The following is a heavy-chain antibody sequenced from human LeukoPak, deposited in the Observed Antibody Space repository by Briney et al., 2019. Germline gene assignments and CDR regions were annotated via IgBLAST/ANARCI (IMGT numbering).Heavy chain of an antibody. CDR2: INAGNGNT. J-gene: IGHJ4*02. D-gene: IGHD3-3*01. CDR1: GYTFTSYA. Sequence: ASVKVSCKASGYTFTSYAMHWVRQAPGQRLEWMGWINAGNGNTKYSQEFQGRVTITRDTSASTAYMELSSLRSEDMAVYYCARPHYDFWSGYYYYFDYWGQGTLVTVSS. CDR3: ARPHYDFWSGYYYYFDY. V-gene: IGHV1-3*03.